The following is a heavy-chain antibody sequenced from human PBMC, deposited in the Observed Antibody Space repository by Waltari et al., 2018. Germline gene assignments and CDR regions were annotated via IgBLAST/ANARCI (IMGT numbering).Heavy chain of an antibody. Sequence: QVQLVQSGAEVKKPGASVKVSCKVSGYTLTELSMHWVRQAPGQGLEWMGGFDPENGETIYAQKFQGRVTMTEDTSTDTAYMELSSLRSEDTAVYYCATDLGDSSGYYPNWYFDLWGRGTLVTVSS. J-gene: IGHJ2*01. CDR3: ATDLGDSSGYYPNWYFDL. D-gene: IGHD3-22*01. CDR2: FDPENGET. CDR1: GYTLTELS. V-gene: IGHV1-24*01.